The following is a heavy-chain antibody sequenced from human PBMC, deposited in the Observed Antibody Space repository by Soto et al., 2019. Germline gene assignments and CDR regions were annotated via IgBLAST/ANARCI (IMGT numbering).Heavy chain of an antibody. J-gene: IGHJ6*01. Sequence: GGSLRLSCAASGFTFSSSGMHWVRQAPGKGLEWVAVISYDGSKKYYADCVKGRFTISRDNSKDAVYLQMNSLRPGDTAVYYCAKEGCSSTTCVAFLDVWGRGTKVTVYS. CDR1: GFTFSSSG. CDR3: AKEGCSSTTCVAFLDV. CDR2: ISYDGSKK. D-gene: IGHD2-2*01. V-gene: IGHV3-30*18.